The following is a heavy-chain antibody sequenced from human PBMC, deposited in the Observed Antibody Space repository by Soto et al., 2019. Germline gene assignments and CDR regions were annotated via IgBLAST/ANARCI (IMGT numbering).Heavy chain of an antibody. CDR2: IYSGDVT. V-gene: IGHV3-53*01. D-gene: IGHD2-2*01. J-gene: IGHJ4*02. CDR3: ARGQIADHAFSDY. CDR1: GFTVNVYC. Sequence: VGSLRLSCAASGFTVNVYCMGWVRQAPGKGLEWVSVIYSGDVTEYAASVKGRFTISRDTSENTLYLQMNSLRADDTAVYYCARGQIADHAFSDYWGQGTLVTVSS.